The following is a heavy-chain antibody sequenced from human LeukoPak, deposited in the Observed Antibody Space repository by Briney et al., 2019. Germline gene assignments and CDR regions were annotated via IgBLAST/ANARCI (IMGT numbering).Heavy chain of an antibody. CDR2: MTSDESST. J-gene: IGHJ4*02. Sequence: PGGPLTLPCAASGLTLNSYWMHWVRQAPGKGLVWVSRMTSDESSTSYADSVKGRFTISRDNAKNSLYLQMNSLRAEVTAVYYCARSYSSSRGTFDYWGQGTLVTVSS. CDR3: ARSYSSSRGTFDY. D-gene: IGHD6-6*01. CDR1: GLTLNSYW. V-gene: IGHV3-74*01.